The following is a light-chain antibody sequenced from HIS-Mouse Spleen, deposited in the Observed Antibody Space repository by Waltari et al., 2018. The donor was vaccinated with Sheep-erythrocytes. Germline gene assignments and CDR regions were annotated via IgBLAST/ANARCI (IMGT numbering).Light chain of an antibody. CDR3: CSYAGSSTPWV. V-gene: IGLV2-23*01. CDR1: SSDVGSYNL. J-gene: IGLJ3*02. Sequence: QSALTQPASVSGSPGQSITISCTGTSSDVGSYNLVSWYQQHPGKAPKLMIYEGSKRPSGASTRFSCSESGNTASLTISGLQAEDEADYYCCSYAGSSTPWVFGGGTKLTVL. CDR2: EGS.